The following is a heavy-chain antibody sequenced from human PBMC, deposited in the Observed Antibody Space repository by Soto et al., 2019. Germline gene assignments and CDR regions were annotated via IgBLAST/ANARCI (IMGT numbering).Heavy chain of an antibody. CDR2: IIPIFGTA. V-gene: IGHV1-69*13. CDR1: GGTFSSYA. D-gene: IGHD6-13*01. Sequence: GASVKVSCKASGGTFSSYAISWVRQAPGQGLEWMGGIIPIFGTANYAQKFQGRVTITADESTSTAYMELSSLRSEDTAVYYCARGTIAAAGTQVYYYYYGMDVWGQGTTVTVSS. J-gene: IGHJ6*02. CDR3: ARGTIAAAGTQVYYYYYGMDV.